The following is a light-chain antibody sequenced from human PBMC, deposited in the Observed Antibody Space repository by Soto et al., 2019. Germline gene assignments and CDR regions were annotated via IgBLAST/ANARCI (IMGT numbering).Light chain of an antibody. CDR3: SSYAGSTRRVV. J-gene: IGLJ2*01. CDR1: SSDVGGYNY. Sequence: QSVLTQPPSASGSPGQSVTISCTGTSSDVGGYNYVSWYQQHPGKAPKLMIYEVSKRPSGVPDRFSGSKSGNTASLTVSGLQAEDEADYYCSSYAGSTRRVVFGGGTKLTVL. CDR2: EVS. V-gene: IGLV2-8*01.